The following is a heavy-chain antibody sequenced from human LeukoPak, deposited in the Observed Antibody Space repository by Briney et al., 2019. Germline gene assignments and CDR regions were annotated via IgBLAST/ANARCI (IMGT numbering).Heavy chain of an antibody. CDR2: DSNSGNI. CDR3: ARDNWGSLDY. J-gene: IGHJ4*02. Sequence: PSGTLSLTCTVSGSSISSHSWGWVRQPPGEGLEWIGYDSNSGNINYNPALKSRVTISVDTSERQFSLKLSSVSAADTAVYYCARDNWGSLDYWGQGILVTVSS. CDR1: GSSISSHS. D-gene: IGHD7-27*01. V-gene: IGHV4-59*11.